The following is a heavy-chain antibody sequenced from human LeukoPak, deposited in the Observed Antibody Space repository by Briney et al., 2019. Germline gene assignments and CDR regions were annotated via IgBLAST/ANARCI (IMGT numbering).Heavy chain of an antibody. CDR2: ISSSSSYI. V-gene: IGHV3-21*04. Sequence: GGSLRLSCAASGFTFSSYSMNWVRQAPGKGLEWVSSISSSSSYIYYADSVKGRFIISRDNSKNTLYLQMNSLRVEDTAVYYCAKWGCSGGSCYPFDYWGQGTLVTVSS. J-gene: IGHJ4*02. D-gene: IGHD2-15*01. CDR1: GFTFSSYS. CDR3: AKWGCSGGSCYPFDY.